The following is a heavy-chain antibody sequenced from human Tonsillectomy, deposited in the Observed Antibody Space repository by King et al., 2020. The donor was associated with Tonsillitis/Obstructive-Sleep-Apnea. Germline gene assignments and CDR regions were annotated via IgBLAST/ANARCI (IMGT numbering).Heavy chain of an antibody. D-gene: IGHD1-26*01. CDR1: GGSISTYY. V-gene: IGHV4-59*01. J-gene: IGHJ4*02. Sequence: VQLQESGPGLVKPSETLSLTCTVSGGSISTYYWSWIRQPPGKGLEWIGYIYYSGSTNYNPSLKSRVTISIDTSKNKFSLKLSSVTAADTAVYYCARVRGVVGATFYYFDYWGQGTLVTVSS. CDR3: ARVRGVVGATFYYFDY. CDR2: IYYSGST.